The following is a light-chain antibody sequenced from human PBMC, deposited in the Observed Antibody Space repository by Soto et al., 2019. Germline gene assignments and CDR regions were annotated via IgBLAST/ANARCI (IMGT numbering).Light chain of an antibody. CDR2: DNN. J-gene: IGLJ1*01. CDR1: SSNIGNNY. V-gene: IGLV1-51*01. CDR3: GTWDSSLSAGV. Sequence: QSVLTQPPSVSAAPGEKVTISCSGSSSNIGNNYVSWYQQLPGTAPKLLIHDNNKRPSEIPDRFSGSKSGTSATLGIAGLQTGDEADYYCGTWDSSLSAGVFGTGTKVTVL.